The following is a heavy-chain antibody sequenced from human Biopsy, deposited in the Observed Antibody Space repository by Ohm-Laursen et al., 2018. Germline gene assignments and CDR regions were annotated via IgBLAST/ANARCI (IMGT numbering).Heavy chain of an antibody. CDR2: INSDGSST. CDR3: TRAEAGSGSLLYFDY. CDR1: EFIFSRFW. D-gene: IGHD3-10*01. J-gene: IGHJ4*02. Sequence: GSLRLSCAAAEFIFSRFWMYWVRQAPGKGLAWVSRINSDGSSTNYADSVKGRFTISRDNAKNTLFLQMNSLRAEDTAVYYCTRAEAGSGSLLYFDYWGQGTLVTVSS. V-gene: IGHV3-74*01.